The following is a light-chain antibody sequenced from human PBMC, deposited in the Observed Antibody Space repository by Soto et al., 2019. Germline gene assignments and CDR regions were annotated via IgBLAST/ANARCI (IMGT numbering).Light chain of an antibody. CDR3: QQYYTTPHT. V-gene: IGKV4-1*01. CDR1: QSVLSTSNNRNY. J-gene: IGKJ1*01. CDR2: WAS. Sequence: EIVMTQSPDSLAVSLGERATINCKSSQSVLSTSNNRNYLXWYQHKPGQPPKLLVSWASTRESGVPDRFSGSGSGTDFTLTISSLQAEDAAVYYCQQYYTTPHTFGQGTKVEIK.